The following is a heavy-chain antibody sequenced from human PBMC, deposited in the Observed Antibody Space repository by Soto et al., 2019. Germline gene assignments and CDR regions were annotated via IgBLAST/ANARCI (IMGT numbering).Heavy chain of an antibody. V-gene: IGHV3-30-3*01. J-gene: IGHJ4*02. D-gene: IGHD1-26*01. Sequence: GGSLRLSCAASGFTFSSYAMHWVRQAPGKGLEWVAVISYDGSNKYYADSVKGRFTISRDNSKNTLYLQMNSLRAEDTAVYYCARDLGHSGSYFRADYWGQGTLVTVSS. CDR1: GFTFSSYA. CDR2: ISYDGSNK. CDR3: ARDLGHSGSYFRADY.